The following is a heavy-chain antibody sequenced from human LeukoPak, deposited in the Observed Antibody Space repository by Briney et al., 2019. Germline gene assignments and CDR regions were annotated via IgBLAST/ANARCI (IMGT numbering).Heavy chain of an antibody. J-gene: IGHJ4*02. CDR2: ISSSSSTI. V-gene: IGHV3-48*01. CDR1: GFTFSSYS. CDR3: ARGRTAADY. Sequence: GGSLRLSCAASGFTFSSYSMNWVRQAPGKGLEWVSYISSSSSTIYYADSVKGRFTISRDNAKNSLYPQMNSLRAEDTAVYYCARGRTAADYWGQGTLVIVSS.